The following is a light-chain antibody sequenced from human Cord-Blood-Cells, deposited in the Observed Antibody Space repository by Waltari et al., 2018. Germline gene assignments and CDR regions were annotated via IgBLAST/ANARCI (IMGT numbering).Light chain of an antibody. V-gene: IGLV2-14*03. J-gene: IGLJ1*01. CDR1: SSDVGGSDY. CDR3: SSYTSSSTLV. CDR2: DVS. Sequence: QLALSQPASVSWSPGQSLSIHSTGTSSDVGGSDYVPWYQQHPGKAPKLMIYDVSNRPSGVSNRFSGSKSGNTASLTISGLQAEDEADYYCSSYTSSSTLVFGTGTKVTVL.